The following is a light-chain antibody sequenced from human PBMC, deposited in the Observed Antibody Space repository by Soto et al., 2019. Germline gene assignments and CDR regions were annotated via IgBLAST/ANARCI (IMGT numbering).Light chain of an antibody. Sequence: DIQMTQSPSTLSASVGDRVTITCRASQIITSWLAWYQQKPGKAPTLLIYKASSLESGVPSRFSGSGSGTEFPLTISRLQPDDFAAYYCQQYNSYSWTCGQGTKVEIK. CDR2: KAS. CDR3: QQYNSYSWT. V-gene: IGKV1-5*03. J-gene: IGKJ1*01. CDR1: QIITSW.